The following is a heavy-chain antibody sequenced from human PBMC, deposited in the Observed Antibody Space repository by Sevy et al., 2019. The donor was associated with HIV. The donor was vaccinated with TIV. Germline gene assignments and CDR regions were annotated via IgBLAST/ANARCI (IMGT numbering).Heavy chain of an antibody. Sequence: SETLSLTCTVSGGSISSYYWSWIRQPPGKGLEWIGYIYYSGSTNYNPSLKSRVTISVDTSKNQFSLKLSSVTAADTAVYYCAGQQLADYYYYGMDVWGQGTTVTVSS. CDR2: IYYSGST. V-gene: IGHV4-59*01. J-gene: IGHJ6*02. D-gene: IGHD6-13*01. CDR3: AGQQLADYYYYGMDV. CDR1: GGSISSYY.